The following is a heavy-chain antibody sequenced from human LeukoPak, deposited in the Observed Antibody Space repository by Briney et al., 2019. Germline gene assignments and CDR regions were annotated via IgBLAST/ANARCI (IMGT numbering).Heavy chain of an antibody. J-gene: IGHJ3*01. Sequence: GESLRLSCAASGFTLSSSAISWVRQAPGKGLEWVSSMSDIGPNTYYADSVKGRFTISRDTSKNTLLLQMNSLRADDTALYFCARRLSLRFDAFAVWGPGTVVTVSS. D-gene: IGHD3-3*01. CDR3: ARRLSLRFDAFAV. CDR1: GFTLSSSA. CDR2: MSDIGPNT. V-gene: IGHV3-23*01.